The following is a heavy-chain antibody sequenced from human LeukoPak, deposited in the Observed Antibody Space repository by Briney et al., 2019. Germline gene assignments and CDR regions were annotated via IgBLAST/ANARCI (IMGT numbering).Heavy chain of an antibody. Sequence: GGSLRLSCAVSGITLSNYGMSWVRQAPGKGLEWVAGISDSGGSTNYADSVKGRFTISRDNPKNTLYLQMNSLRAEDTAVYFCAKRGVVIRVILVGFHKAAYYFESWGQGALVTVSS. CDR1: GITLSNYG. CDR2: ISDSGGST. D-gene: IGHD3/OR15-3a*01. J-gene: IGHJ4*02. V-gene: IGHV3-23*01. CDR3: AKRGVVIRVILVGFHKAAYYFES.